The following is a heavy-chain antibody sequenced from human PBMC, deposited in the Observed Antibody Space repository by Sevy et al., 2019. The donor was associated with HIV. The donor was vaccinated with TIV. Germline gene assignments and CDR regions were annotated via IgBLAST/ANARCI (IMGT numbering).Heavy chain of an antibody. CDR3: AKDGQGSGSYYNGAPGFDY. Sequence: GGSLRLSCAASGFTFSSYGMHWVRQAPGKGLEWVAFIRYDGSNKYYADSVKGRFTISRDNSKNTLYLQMNSLRAEDTAVYYCAKDGQGSGSYYNGAPGFDYWGQGILVTVSS. CDR1: GFTFSSYG. D-gene: IGHD3-10*01. CDR2: IRYDGSNK. V-gene: IGHV3-30*02. J-gene: IGHJ4*02.